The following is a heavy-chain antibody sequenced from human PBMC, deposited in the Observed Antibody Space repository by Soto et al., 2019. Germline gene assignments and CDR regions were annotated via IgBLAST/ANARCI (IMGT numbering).Heavy chain of an antibody. J-gene: IGHJ6*02. CDR1: GGSISSGGYY. V-gene: IGHV4-31*03. Sequence: QVQLQESGPGLVKPSQTLSLTCTVSGGSISSGGYYWSWIRQHPGKGLEWIGYIYYSGNTYYNPSTQSRVTISVDTSKNPFVLKLSSVTAADTAVYYCAREAAAGYYYYYGMDVWGQGTTVTVSS. CDR2: IYYSGNT. D-gene: IGHD6-13*01. CDR3: AREAAAGYYYYYGMDV.